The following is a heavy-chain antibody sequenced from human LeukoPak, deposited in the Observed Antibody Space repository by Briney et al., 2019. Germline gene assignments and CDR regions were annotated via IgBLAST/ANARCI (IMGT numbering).Heavy chain of an antibody. CDR3: AKTGFPGYEKTVDF. D-gene: IGHD5-12*01. V-gene: IGHV3-30*18. Sequence: GRSLRLSCAASGFTFSSYGMHWVRQAPGKGLEWVAVISYDGSNKYYADSVKGRFTISRDNSKNTLYLQMNSLRAEDTAVYYCAKTGFPGYEKTVDFWGQGTLVTVSS. CDR1: GFTFSSYG. CDR2: ISYDGSNK. J-gene: IGHJ4*02.